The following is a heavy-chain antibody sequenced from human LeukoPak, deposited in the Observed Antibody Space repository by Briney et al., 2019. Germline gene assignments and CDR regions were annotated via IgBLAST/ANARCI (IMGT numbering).Heavy chain of an antibody. CDR3: ARSTLGRVFDY. J-gene: IGHJ4*02. CDR2: INPSGGST. Sequence: ASVKVSCKASVYTYPSYYMHWVGQAPGQGREWMGIINPSGGSTSYAQKFQGRVTMTRDTSTSTVYMELSSLRSEDTAVYYCARSTLGRVFDYWGQGTLVTVSS. D-gene: IGHD1-26*01. V-gene: IGHV1-46*01. CDR1: VYTYPSYY.